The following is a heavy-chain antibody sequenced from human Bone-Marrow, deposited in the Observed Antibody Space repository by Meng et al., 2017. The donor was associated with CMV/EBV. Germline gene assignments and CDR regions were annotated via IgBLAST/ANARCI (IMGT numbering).Heavy chain of an antibody. CDR2: VSGGDGTT. CDR3: AKDLYCSSTSCPSFYYYYGMDV. CDR1: GSTFSTYA. Sequence: GGSLRLSCVSSGSTFSTYAMSWVRQAPGKGLEWVAAVSGGDGTTYYADSVKGRFTISRDNSKNTLYLQMNSLRAEDTAVYYCAKDLYCSSTSCPSFYYYYGMDVWGQGNTVTVSS. J-gene: IGHJ6*02. D-gene: IGHD2-2*01. V-gene: IGHV3-23*01.